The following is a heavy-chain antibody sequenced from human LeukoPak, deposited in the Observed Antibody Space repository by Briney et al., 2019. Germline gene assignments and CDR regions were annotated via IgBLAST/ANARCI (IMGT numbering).Heavy chain of an antibody. CDR3: ISDTH. J-gene: IGHJ4*02. V-gene: IGHV3-15*01. Sequence: AGSLRLSCAASGLPFANAWMSWARQGPGKGLEWVGRIKSKTDGGTTDYAAPVEGRFTFSRDDSKKALYLQMNSLKNEATAVYYCISDTHWGQGTLVTVSS. CDR1: GLPFANAW. CDR2: IKSKTDGGTT.